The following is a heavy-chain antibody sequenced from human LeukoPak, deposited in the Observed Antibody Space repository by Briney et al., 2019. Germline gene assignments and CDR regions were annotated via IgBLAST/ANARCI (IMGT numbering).Heavy chain of an antibody. CDR3: AVNSGHANVGGY. V-gene: IGHV3-21*01. CDR2: IISSGDSM. CDR1: GFTFNTYT. J-gene: IGHJ4*02. D-gene: IGHD5-12*01. Sequence: PGGSLRLSCVASGFTFNTYTMIWVRQTPRKGLECVSSIISSGDSMYYADSVKGRFTISRDNSKKSLHLQMNSLRAEDTAVYYCAVNSGHANVGGYWGQGILVTVSP.